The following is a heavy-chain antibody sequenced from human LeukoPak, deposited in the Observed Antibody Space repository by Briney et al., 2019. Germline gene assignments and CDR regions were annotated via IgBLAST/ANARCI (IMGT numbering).Heavy chain of an antibody. D-gene: IGHD6-19*01. CDR2: ISWNSGSI. J-gene: IGHJ4*02. CDR3: AKDPSSSIAVAAPPDY. CDR1: GFKFRDYA. V-gene: IGHV3-9*01. Sequence: PGGSLRLSCSASGFKFRDYAMHWVRHAPGKGLEWVSGISWNSGSIGYADSVKGRFTISRDNAKNSLYLQMNSLRAEDTALYYCAKDPSSSIAVAAPPDYWGQGTLVTVSS.